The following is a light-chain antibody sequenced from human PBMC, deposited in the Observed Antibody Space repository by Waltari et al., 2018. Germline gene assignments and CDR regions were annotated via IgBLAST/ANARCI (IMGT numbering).Light chain of an antibody. CDR3: QQYNDWPYT. CDR1: QDISSDLAWYQQRPGQAPSD. CDR2: GAS. Sequence: EILMTQSPATLSVSPGERATLSCRASQDISSDLAWYQQRPGQAPSDLAWYQQKPGQAPRLLIYGASTRATGIPARFSGSGSGTEFTLTISSLQSEDFAADYCQQYNDWPYTFGQGTKLEVK. J-gene: IGKJ2*01. V-gene: IGKV3-15*01.